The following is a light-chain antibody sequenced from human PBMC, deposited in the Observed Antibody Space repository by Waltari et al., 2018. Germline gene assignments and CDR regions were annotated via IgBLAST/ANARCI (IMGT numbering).Light chain of an antibody. CDR3: SSYTSSITLL. J-gene: IGLJ2*01. V-gene: IGLV2-18*02. Sequence: QSALTQPPSVSGSPGQSVTISCTGTNSDIGRYNTVSWYKQPPGTAPKLMVYGVSNRPSGVPDRFSGSKSGNTASLTISGLQAEDEADYYCSSYTSSITLLFGGGTKLTVL. CDR1: NSDIGRYNT. CDR2: GVS.